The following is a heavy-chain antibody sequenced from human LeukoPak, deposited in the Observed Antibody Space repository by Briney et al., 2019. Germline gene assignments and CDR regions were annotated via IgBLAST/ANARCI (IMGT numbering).Heavy chain of an antibody. V-gene: IGHV3-7*01. CDR1: GFFFSNYW. D-gene: IGHD3-9*01. J-gene: IGHJ4*02. Sequence: GGSLRLSCAASGFFFSNYWMTWVRQAPGKGLEWVANIKQDGGEQYYVDSVKGRFTISRDNAKNSLFLQLSSLRAEDTAVYYCARFDWLIPFDYWGQGTFVSVSS. CDR3: ARFDWLIPFDY. CDR2: IKQDGGEQ.